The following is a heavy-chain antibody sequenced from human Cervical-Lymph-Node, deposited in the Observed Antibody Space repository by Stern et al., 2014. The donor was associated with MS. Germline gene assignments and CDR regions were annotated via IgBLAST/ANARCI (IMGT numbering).Heavy chain of an antibody. V-gene: IGHV3-53*01. Sequence: EDQLVESGGGVIQPGGSLRLSCTASGFTVSRDYMTWVRQAPGQGLEWVSLITNVGSTFYTDSVKGRFTISRDDSKNPVYLHMTSLRAEDTAMYYCARDTSSPERSDWWGQGTLVTVSS. CDR1: GFTVSRDY. J-gene: IGHJ4*02. CDR2: ITNVGST. CDR3: ARDTSSPERSDW. D-gene: IGHD1-1*01.